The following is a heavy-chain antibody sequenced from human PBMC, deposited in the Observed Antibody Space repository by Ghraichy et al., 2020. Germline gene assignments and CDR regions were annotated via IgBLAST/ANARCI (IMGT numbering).Heavy chain of an antibody. CDR2: ISGSGGST. CDR3: AKDEDPYYYDSSGAYFDY. D-gene: IGHD3-22*01. CDR1: GFTFSSYA. J-gene: IGHJ4*02. V-gene: IGHV3-23*01. Sequence: SCAASGFTFSSYAMSWVRQAPGKGLEWVSAISGSGGSTYYADSVKGRFTISRDNSKNTLYLQMNSLRAEDTAVYYCAKDEDPYYYDSSGAYFDYWGQGTLVTVSS.